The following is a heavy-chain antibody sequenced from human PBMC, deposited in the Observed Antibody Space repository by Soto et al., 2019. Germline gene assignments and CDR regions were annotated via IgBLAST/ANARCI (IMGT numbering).Heavy chain of an antibody. V-gene: IGHV3-33*01. J-gene: IGHJ5*02. CDR1: GFTFRDYA. CDR2: IRPDGSNR. Sequence: QVQLVESGGGVVQPGWSLRLSCVTSGFTFRDYAMHWVRQAPGKGLEWVAVIRPDGSNRYYADSVKGRFTISRDISKNTLYLQMSSLRADDTAVYFCARVGRPQHLLTGFDNWGQGTLVTVSS. CDR3: ARVGRPQHLLTGFDN. D-gene: IGHD3-16*01.